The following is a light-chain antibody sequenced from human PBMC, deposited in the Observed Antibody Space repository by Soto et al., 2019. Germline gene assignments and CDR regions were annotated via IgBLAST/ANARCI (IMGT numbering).Light chain of an antibody. V-gene: IGLV1-40*01. CDR3: QSYYNSLSGAV. CDR1: RSNIGAGYD. J-gene: IGLJ2*01. CDR2: GNT. Sequence: QLVLTQPPSVSGAPGQRVTISCTGSRSNIGAGYDVHWYQQLPGTAPKLLIYGNTNRPSGVPDRFSGSKSATSASLAITGRQADDEADYYCQSYYNSLSGAVFGGGTKLTVL.